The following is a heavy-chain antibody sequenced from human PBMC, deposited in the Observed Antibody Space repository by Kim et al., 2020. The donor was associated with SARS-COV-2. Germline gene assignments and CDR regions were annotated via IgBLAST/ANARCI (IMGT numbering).Heavy chain of an antibody. CDR3: ARAFAYSSGYSDAFDI. J-gene: IGHJ3*02. V-gene: IGHV4-31*02. Sequence: SLKSRVTISVDTSKNQFSLKLSSVTAADTAMYYCARAFAYSSGYSDAFDIWGQGTMVTVSS. D-gene: IGHD3-22*01.